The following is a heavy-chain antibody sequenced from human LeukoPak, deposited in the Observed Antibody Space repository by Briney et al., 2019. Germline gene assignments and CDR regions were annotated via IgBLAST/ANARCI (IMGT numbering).Heavy chain of an antibody. CDR3: ARGLWLQLALNWFDP. D-gene: IGHD5-18*01. Sequence: SETLSLTCTVSGYSISSGYYWGWIRQPPGKGLEWIGSMYYNGNTIGNTYYNPSLKSRVTISVDTSKNQFSLKMSSVTAADTAVYYCARGLWLQLALNWFDPWGQGTLVTVSS. J-gene: IGHJ5*02. V-gene: IGHV4-38-2*02. CDR2: MYYNGNTIGNT. CDR1: GYSISSGYY.